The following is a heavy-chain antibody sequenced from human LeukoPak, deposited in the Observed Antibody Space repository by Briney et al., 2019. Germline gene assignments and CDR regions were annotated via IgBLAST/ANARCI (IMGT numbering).Heavy chain of an antibody. D-gene: IGHD3-10*01. J-gene: IGHJ6*03. CDR1: GFTFDDYA. CDR3: AKAMVPGVITTSYFYYMDV. CDR2: ISGDGGST. Sequence: GGSLRLSCAASGFTFDDYAMHWVRQAPGKGLEWVSLISGDGGSTYYGDSVKGRFTVSRDNTKNSLYLQMNSLRTEDTALYYCAKAMVPGVITTSYFYYMDVWGKGTTVTVPS. V-gene: IGHV3-43*02.